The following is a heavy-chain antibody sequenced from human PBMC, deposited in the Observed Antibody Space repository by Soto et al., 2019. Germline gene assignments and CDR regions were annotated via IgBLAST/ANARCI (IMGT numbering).Heavy chain of an antibody. D-gene: IGHD2-15*01. V-gene: IGHV4-34*01. Sequence: QVQLQQWGAGLLKPSETLSLTCAVYGGSFSGYYWSWIRQPPGKGLEWIGEINHSGSTNYNPSLKRRVTISVDTSKNQFSLKLSSVTAADTAVYYCARGWGCSGGSCYSAEVNWFDPWGQGTLVTVSS. CDR2: INHSGST. CDR1: GGSFSGYY. CDR3: ARGWGCSGGSCYSAEVNWFDP. J-gene: IGHJ5*02.